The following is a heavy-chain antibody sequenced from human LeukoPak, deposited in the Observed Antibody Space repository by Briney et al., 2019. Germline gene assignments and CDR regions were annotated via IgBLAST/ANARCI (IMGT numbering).Heavy chain of an antibody. V-gene: IGHV3-23*01. CDR3: ARAVAGTYFDY. J-gene: IGHJ4*02. CDR1: GFTFSSYA. D-gene: IGHD6-19*01. CDR2: ISGSGGST. Sequence: GRSLRLSCAASGFTFSSYAMSWVRQAPGKGLEWGSAISGSGGSTYYADSVKGRFTISRDNSKNTLYLQMNSLRAEDTAVYYCARAVAGTYFDYWGQGTLVTVSS.